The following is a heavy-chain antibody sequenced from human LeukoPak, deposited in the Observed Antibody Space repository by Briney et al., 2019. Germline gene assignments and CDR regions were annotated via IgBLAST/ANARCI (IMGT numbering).Heavy chain of an antibody. Sequence: GGSLRLSCAGSGFTFSSYAMSWVRQAPGEGLEWVSTINDKGDTTYNADSVKGRFTISRDSSKNTLFLQMSSLRAEDTAVYYCVCGWYFDYWGQGTLVTVSS. V-gene: IGHV3-23*01. D-gene: IGHD6-19*01. CDR3: VCGWYFDY. CDR2: INDKGDTT. J-gene: IGHJ4*02. CDR1: GFTFSSYA.